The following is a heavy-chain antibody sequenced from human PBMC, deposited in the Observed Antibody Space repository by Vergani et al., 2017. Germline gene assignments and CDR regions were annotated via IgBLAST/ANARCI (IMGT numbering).Heavy chain of an antibody. CDR1: GYSISRNYY. V-gene: IGHV4-38-2*01. CDR2: IYHSGST. D-gene: IGHD2-2*01. Sequence: QVQLQESGPGLVKPSETLSLTCAVSGYSISRNYYWGWIRQPPGKGLEWIGTIYHSGSTYYNPSLKSRVTISAETSKNQFSLTLSSVTAADTAVYFCASSYCSSTSCYAEFFHHWGQGTLVTVSS. CDR3: ASSYCSSTSCYAEFFHH. J-gene: IGHJ1*01.